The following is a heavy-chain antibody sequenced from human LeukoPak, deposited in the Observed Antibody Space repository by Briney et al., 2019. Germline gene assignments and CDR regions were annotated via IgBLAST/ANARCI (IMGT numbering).Heavy chain of an antibody. CDR3: AKDRYYYDSSGPPT. V-gene: IGHV3-23*01. CDR2: ISGSGGST. CDR1: GFTFSSYA. Sequence: GGSLRLSCVASGFTFSSYAMSWVRQAPGKGLEWVATISGSGGSTYYADSVKGRFTISRDNSKNTQYLQMNSLRAEDTAIYYCAKDRYYYDSSGPPTWGQGTLVTVSS. J-gene: IGHJ4*02. D-gene: IGHD3-22*01.